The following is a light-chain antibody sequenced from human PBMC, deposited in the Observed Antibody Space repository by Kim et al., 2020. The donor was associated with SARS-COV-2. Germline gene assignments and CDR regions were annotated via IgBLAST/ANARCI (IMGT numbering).Light chain of an antibody. CDR3: NTRDRCNHVL. J-gene: IGLJ2*01. CDR1: NLRNYF. Sequence: SSELTQDPAVSVALGQTVTITCSGDNLRNYFASWYQQKPGQAPVLVMYGDDHRPSGISDRFSGSSSGNKGALTITGAQAEDEADYYCNTRDRCNHVLFGG. V-gene: IGLV3-19*01. CDR2: GDD.